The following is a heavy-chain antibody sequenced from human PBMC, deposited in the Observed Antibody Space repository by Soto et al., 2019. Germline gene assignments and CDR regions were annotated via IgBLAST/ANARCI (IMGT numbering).Heavy chain of an antibody. CDR3: ARGESPHYDFWSGYLAY. J-gene: IGHJ4*02. D-gene: IGHD3-3*01. V-gene: IGHV3-66*01. Sequence: GGSLRLSCAASGFPVSSNYMSWVRQAPGKGLEWVSVIYSGGSTYYADSVKGRFTISRDNSKNTLYLQMNSLRAEDTAVYYCARGESPHYDFWSGYLAYWGQGTLVTVSS. CDR2: IYSGGST. CDR1: GFPVSSNY.